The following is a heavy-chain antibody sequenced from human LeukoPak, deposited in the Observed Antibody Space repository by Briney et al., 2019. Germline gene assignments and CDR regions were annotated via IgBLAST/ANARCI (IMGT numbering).Heavy chain of an antibody. CDR2: IYSSGST. Sequence: SETLSLTCTVSGGSISSGNYYWSWIRQPAGKGLEWIGRIYSSGSTNYNPSLKSRVTISVDTSKNQFSLILSSVTAADTALYYCARIRDGGYEYYYYYMDVWGKGTTVTVSS. J-gene: IGHJ6*03. D-gene: IGHD3-22*01. CDR3: ARIRDGGYEYYYYYMDV. V-gene: IGHV4-61*02. CDR1: GGSISSGNYY.